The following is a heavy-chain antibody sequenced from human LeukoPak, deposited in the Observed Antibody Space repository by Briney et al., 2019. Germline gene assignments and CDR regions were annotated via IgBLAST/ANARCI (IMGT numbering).Heavy chain of an antibody. CDR1: GFTFSSYW. V-gene: IGHV3-7*04. CDR3: ARAVVGATDGMDV. Sequence: GGSLRLSCAASGFTFSSYWMSWVRQAPGKGLEWVANIKQDGSEKYYVDSVKGRFTISRDNAKNSLYLQMNSLRAEDTAVYYCARAVVGATDGMDVWGQGTTVTVSS. CDR2: IKQDGSEK. J-gene: IGHJ6*02. D-gene: IGHD1-26*01.